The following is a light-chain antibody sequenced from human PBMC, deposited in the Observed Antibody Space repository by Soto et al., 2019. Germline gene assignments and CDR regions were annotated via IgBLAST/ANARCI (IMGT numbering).Light chain of an antibody. CDR3: QQYNVWPPIT. Sequence: EIVMTQSPATLSVSPGERATLSCRARQSVSSKLAWYQQKPGQAPRLVIYNASTRGTGIPPRFSGSGSGTDFTLTISNLQSEDFAIYFCQQYNVWPPITFGGGTKAEIK. CDR1: QSVSSK. J-gene: IGKJ4*01. V-gene: IGKV3-15*01. CDR2: NAS.